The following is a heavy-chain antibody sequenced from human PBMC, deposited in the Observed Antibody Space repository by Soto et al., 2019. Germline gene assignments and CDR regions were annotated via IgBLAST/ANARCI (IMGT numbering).Heavy chain of an antibody. CDR1: GGSISIYY. V-gene: IGHV4-59*01. D-gene: IGHD2-8*01. J-gene: IGHJ5*02. Sequence: ASEPLSLTCTVSGGSISIYYWSWIRHPPGKGLEWIGYIYYSGSTNYNPSLKSRVTISVDTSKNQFSLKLSSVTAADTAVYYCAREQEYCTNGVCYGFDPWGQGTLVTVSS. CDR2: IYYSGST. CDR3: AREQEYCTNGVCYGFDP.